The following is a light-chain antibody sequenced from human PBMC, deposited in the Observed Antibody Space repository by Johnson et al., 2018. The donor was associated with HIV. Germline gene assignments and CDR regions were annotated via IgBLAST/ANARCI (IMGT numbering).Light chain of an antibody. CDR3: GTWGGF. J-gene: IGLJ1*01. Sequence: QSVLTQPPSVSAAPGQKVTISCSGSSSNIGNSYVSWYQQLPGTAPKLLIYDNNKRPSGIPDRFSGSKSGTSSTLGITGLQTGDEADYYCGTWGGFSGPGTQVTVL. CDR1: SSNIGNSY. V-gene: IGLV1-51*01. CDR2: DNN.